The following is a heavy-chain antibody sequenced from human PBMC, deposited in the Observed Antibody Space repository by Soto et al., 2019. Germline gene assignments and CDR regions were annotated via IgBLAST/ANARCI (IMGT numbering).Heavy chain of an antibody. D-gene: IGHD3-10*01. Sequence: VQLQESGPGLVRPSQTLSLTCTVSGGSISSGTYYWSWIRQHPGKGLEWIGYIYYSGSTSYNPSLKSRVTISVDTSKNQFSLNLSSVTAADTAVYYCARDLLSFGSPDHDAFDIWGQGTVVTVSS. CDR3: ARDLLSFGSPDHDAFDI. CDR1: GGSISSGTYY. V-gene: IGHV4-31*03. CDR2: IYYSGST. J-gene: IGHJ3*02.